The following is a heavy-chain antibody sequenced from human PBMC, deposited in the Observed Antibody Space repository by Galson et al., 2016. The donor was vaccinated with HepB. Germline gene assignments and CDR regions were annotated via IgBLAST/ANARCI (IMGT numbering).Heavy chain of an antibody. Sequence: PALVKPTQTLTLTCTFSGFSLSTGGVGVGWIRQPPGKAPEWLGIIYWDDDRRYSPSLKNRISIAQDMSKNEVVLTLANVEPGDTGTYYCARRLDSSGEPCFDYWGQGILVTVAS. V-gene: IGHV2-5*02. CDR3: ARRLDSSGEPCFDY. CDR2: IYWDDDR. D-gene: IGHD1-26*01. CDR1: GFSLSTGGVG. J-gene: IGHJ4*02.